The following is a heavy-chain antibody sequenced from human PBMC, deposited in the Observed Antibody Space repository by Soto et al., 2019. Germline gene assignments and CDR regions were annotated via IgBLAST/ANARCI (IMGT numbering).Heavy chain of an antibody. CDR1: GFTFSSYG. CDR3: ARGEVAAAGTRIRWFDP. D-gene: IGHD6-13*01. Sequence: QVQLVESGGGVVQPGRSLRLSCAASGFTFSSYGMHWVRQAPGKGLEWGAVIWYDGSNKYYADSVKGRFTISRDNSKNTLYLQMNSLRAEDTAVYYCARGEVAAAGTRIRWFDPWGQGTLVTVSS. CDR2: IWYDGSNK. J-gene: IGHJ5*02. V-gene: IGHV3-33*01.